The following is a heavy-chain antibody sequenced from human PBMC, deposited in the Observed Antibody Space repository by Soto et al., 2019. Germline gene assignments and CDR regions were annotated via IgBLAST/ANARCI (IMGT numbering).Heavy chain of an antibody. J-gene: IGHJ6*02. V-gene: IGHV3-30-3*01. CDR3: ARGQLIAAAGTIYYYGMDV. CDR2: ISYDGSNK. Sequence: QVQLVESGGGVVQPGRSLRLSCAASGFTFSSYAMHWVRQAPGKELEWVAVISYDGSNKYYADSVKGRFTISRDNSKKTLYLQMNSLRAEDTAVYYCARGQLIAAAGTIYYYGMDVWGQGTTVTVSS. CDR1: GFTFSSYA. D-gene: IGHD6-13*01.